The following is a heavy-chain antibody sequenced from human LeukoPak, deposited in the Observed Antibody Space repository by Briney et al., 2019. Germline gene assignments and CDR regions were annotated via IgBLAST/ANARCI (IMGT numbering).Heavy chain of an antibody. J-gene: IGHJ4*02. CDR3: AKYGPQDSGSSHFDY. CDR1: GFTFSSYA. D-gene: IGHD1-26*01. Sequence: GGSLRLSCAASGFTFSSYAMSWVRRAPGKGLEWVSAIRDSGSSTHYADSVKGRFTTSRDNSKNTLFLQMNSLRAEDTAIYYCAKYGPQDSGSSHFDYWGQGALVTVSS. CDR2: IRDSGSST. V-gene: IGHV3-23*01.